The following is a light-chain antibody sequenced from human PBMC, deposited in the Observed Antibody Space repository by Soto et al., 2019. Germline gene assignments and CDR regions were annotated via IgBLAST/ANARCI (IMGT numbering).Light chain of an antibody. CDR2: GAS. CDR3: QQRTLWPRT. J-gene: IGKJ1*01. V-gene: IGKV3-11*01. CDR1: QSLSGT. Sequence: EIVLTQSPATLSLSPGERATLSCRASQSLSGTLAWFQHKHGQPPRLLIYGASNMATGIPARFSASGSGTDFTLTISSLEPEDFAVYYCQQRTLWPRTFGQGTKVEIK.